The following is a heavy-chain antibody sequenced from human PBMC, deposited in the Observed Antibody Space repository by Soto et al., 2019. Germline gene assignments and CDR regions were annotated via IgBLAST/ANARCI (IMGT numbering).Heavy chain of an antibody. J-gene: IGHJ4*02. CDR1: GFTFSSYA. Sequence: LRLSCAASGFTFSSYAMSWVRQAPGKGLEWVSAISGSGGSTYYADSVKGRFTISRDNSKNTLYLQMNSLRAEDTAVYYCARELYYYDSSPLDYWGQGTLVTVSS. D-gene: IGHD3-22*01. V-gene: IGHV3-23*01. CDR3: ARELYYYDSSPLDY. CDR2: ISGSGGST.